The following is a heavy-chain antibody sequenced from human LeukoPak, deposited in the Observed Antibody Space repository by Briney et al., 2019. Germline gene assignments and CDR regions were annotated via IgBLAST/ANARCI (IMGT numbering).Heavy chain of an antibody. V-gene: IGHV4-59*08. CDR3: ARLNVLNNSVLHHFDR. CDR2: IYYSGST. Sequence: SETLSLTCTVSGGSISSYYWSWIRQPPGKGLEWIAFIYYSGSTKYNPSLKSRVTISVDTSKNQFSLRLSSVTAADTAVYYCARLNVLNNSVLHHFDRWGQGTLVTVSS. D-gene: IGHD1/OR15-1a*01. CDR1: GGSISSYY. J-gene: IGHJ4*02.